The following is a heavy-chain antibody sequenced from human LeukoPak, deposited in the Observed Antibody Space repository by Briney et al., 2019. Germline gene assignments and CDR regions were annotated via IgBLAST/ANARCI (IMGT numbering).Heavy chain of an antibody. D-gene: IGHD6-13*01. V-gene: IGHV3-48*01. CDR1: GFNFNNYN. CDR2: ITLSSSTI. CDR3: AREPSDSSSWYTSCDY. Sequence: GGSLRLSCVASGFNFNNYNMNWVRQAPGKGLEWVSYITLSSSTIYYADSVKGRFTISRDNAKNSVYLQMNSLRAEDTAVYYCAREPSDSSSWYTSCDYWGQGTLVTVSS. J-gene: IGHJ4*02.